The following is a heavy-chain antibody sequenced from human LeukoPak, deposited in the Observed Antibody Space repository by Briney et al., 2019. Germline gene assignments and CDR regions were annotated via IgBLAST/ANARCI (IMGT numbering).Heavy chain of an antibody. D-gene: IGHD3-10*01. CDR1: GFTVSSNH. J-gene: IGHJ4*02. CDR2: LYSGGST. Sequence: GGSLRLSCAASGFTVSSNHMIWVRRAPGKGPEWVSVLYSGGSTYYADSVKGRFTISRDNSKNTLYLQMNSLRPEDTVVYHCAAGQTLWNYFDFWGQGTLVTVSS. CDR3: AAGQTLWNYFDF. V-gene: IGHV3-66*02.